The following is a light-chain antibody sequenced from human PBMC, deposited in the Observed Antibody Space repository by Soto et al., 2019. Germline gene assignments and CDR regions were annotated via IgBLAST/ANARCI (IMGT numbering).Light chain of an antibody. CDR3: SSYTSSSTPIYV. Sequence: QSVLTQPASVSGSPRQSITISCTGTSSDVGGYNYVSWYQHHPGKAPKLMIYEVSNRPSGVSNRFSGSKSGNTASLTISGLQAEDEADYYCSSYTSSSTPIYVFGTGTKVTVL. J-gene: IGLJ1*01. CDR2: EVS. CDR1: SSDVGGYNY. V-gene: IGLV2-14*01.